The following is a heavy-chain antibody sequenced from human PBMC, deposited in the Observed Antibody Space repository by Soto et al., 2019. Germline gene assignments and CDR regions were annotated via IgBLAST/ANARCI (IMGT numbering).Heavy chain of an antibody. CDR1: GGSISSSSYY. CDR3: ARHPSLPYCSGGSCYVY. V-gene: IGHV4-39*01. CDR2: IYYSGST. D-gene: IGHD2-15*01. J-gene: IGHJ4*02. Sequence: PSETLSLTCTVSGGSISSSSYYWGWIRQPPGKGLEWIGSIYYSGSTYYNPSLKSRVTISVDTSKNQFSLKLSSVTAADTAVYYCARHPSLPYCSGGSCYVYWGQGTLVTVSS.